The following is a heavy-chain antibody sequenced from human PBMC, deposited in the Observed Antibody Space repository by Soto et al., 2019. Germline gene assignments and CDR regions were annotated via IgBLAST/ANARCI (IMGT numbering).Heavy chain of an antibody. J-gene: IGHJ4*02. D-gene: IGHD3-22*01. CDR1: GGSISSYY. Sequence: SETLSLTCTVSGGSISSYYWSWIRQPPGKGLEWIGYIYYSGSTNYNPSLKSRVTISVDTSKNQFSLKLSSVTAADTAVYYCARWSGGYPKHLAYWGQGTLVTVSS. CDR3: ARWSGGYPKHLAY. V-gene: IGHV4-59*01. CDR2: IYYSGST.